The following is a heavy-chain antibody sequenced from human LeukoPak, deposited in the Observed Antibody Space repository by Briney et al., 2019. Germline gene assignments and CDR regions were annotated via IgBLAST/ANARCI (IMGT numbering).Heavy chain of an antibody. CDR3: AREEEWLFDY. Sequence: PSETLSLTCTVSGGSISSYYWSWIRQPPGKGVEWVGYIYYSGSNNYNPSLKRRVNISVDKSKNQFSLKLSSVTAADTAVYYCAREEEWLFDYWGQGTLVTVSS. J-gene: IGHJ4*02. CDR1: GGSISSYY. CDR2: IYYSGSN. D-gene: IGHD3-3*01. V-gene: IGHV4-59*01.